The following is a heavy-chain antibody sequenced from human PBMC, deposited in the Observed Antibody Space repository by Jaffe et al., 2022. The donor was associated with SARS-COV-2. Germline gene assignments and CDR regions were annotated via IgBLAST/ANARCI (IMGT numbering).Heavy chain of an antibody. J-gene: IGHJ4*02. V-gene: IGHV3-23*04. CDR2: IGRYDHIT. Sequence: EVRLVESGGDLVQPGGSLRLSCAASGFTFINYAMAWVRQAPDKGLEWVATIGRYDHITYYAESVRGRFTISRDNSRNMVFLQMSSLRAEDTAVYYCATDYDIAVAYLRYNDYWGQGALVTVSS. CDR3: ATDYDIAVAYLRYNDY. CDR1: GFTFINYA. D-gene: IGHD3-22*01.